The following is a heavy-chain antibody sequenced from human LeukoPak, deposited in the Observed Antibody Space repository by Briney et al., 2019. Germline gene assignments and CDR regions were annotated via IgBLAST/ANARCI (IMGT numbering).Heavy chain of an antibody. J-gene: IGHJ4*02. CDR2: INPNSGGS. D-gene: IGHD6-6*01. CDR1: GYTFTGYY. V-gene: IGHV1-2*02. Sequence: ASVKVSCKASGYTFTGYYIHWVRQAPGQGLEWVGWINPNSGGSNYAQKFQGRVTMTRDTSISTAYMELSRLRSDDTAVYYCARAPKSIAARPFDNWGQGTLVTVSS. CDR3: ARAPKSIAARPFDN.